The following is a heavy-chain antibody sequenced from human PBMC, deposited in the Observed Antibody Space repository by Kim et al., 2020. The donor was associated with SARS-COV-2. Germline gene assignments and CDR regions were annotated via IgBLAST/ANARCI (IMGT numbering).Heavy chain of an antibody. V-gene: IGHV4-59*12. CDR2: IKSGGTT. Sequence: LEGVGYIKSGGTTNYNPSLKSRVTISENTSKNQFSLQLRSVTAADTAVYFCARVGNNYDFWTGYWEGYMDVWGKGTTVTVSS. J-gene: IGHJ6*03. CDR3: ARVGNNYDFWTGYWEGYMDV. D-gene: IGHD3-3*01.